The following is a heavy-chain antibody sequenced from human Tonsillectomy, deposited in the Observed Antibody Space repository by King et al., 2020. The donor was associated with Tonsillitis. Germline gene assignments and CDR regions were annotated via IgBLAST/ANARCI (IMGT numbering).Heavy chain of an antibody. CDR3: ARNPTIRXXSGYYNGYFDL. CDR2: IYYSGST. J-gene: IGHJ2*01. V-gene: IGHV4-28*01. Sequence: QLQESGPGLVKPSDTLSLTCAVSGYSISSSNWWGWIRQPPGKGLEWIGYIYYSGSTYYNPSLKSRVTMSVDTSKNQFSLKLSSVTAVDTAVYYCARNPTIRXXSGYYNGYFDLWXRGTLVTVSS. D-gene: IGHD3-3*01. CDR1: GYSISSSNW.